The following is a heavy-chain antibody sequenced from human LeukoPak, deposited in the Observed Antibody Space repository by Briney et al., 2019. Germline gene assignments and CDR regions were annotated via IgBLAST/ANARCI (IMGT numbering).Heavy chain of an antibody. J-gene: IGHJ3*02. V-gene: IGHV4-39*01. CDR2: IYYSGST. Sequence: SETLSLTCTVSGGSISSSSYYWGWIRQPSGKGLEWIGSIYYSGSTYYNPSLKSRVTISVDTSKNQFSLKLSSVTAADTAVYYCARSGAGAFDIWGQGTMVTVSS. CDR3: ARSGAGAFDI. CDR1: GGSISSSSYY. D-gene: IGHD7-27*01.